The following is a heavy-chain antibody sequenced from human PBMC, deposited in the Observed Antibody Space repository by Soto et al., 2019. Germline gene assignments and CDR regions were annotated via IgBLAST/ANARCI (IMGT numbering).Heavy chain of an antibody. CDR1: RFTFSSYS. CDR3: ARGGSSAPY. J-gene: IGHJ4*02. D-gene: IGHD6-19*01. V-gene: IGHV3-21*01. Sequence: EVQLVESGGGLVKPGGSLRLSCAASRFTFSSYSMNWVRQAPGKGLEWVSSISSSSSYIYYADSVKGRFTISRDNAKNSLYLQMNSLRAEDTAVYYCARGGSSAPYWGQGTLVTVSS. CDR2: ISSSSSYI.